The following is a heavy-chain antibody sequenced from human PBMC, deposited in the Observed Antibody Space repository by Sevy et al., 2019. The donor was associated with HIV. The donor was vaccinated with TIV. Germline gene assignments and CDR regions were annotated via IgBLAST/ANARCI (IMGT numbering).Heavy chain of an antibody. CDR3: VRDDRDGYFEY. CDR1: GYTFTGYY. J-gene: IGHJ4*02. CDR2: INPDSGGP. Sequence: ASVKVSCKASGYTFTGYYMHWVRQAPGQGLQWMGWINPDSGGPNYVPKFQGRVTLTRDTSLSTAYMELSRLKSDDTAVYYCVRDDRDGYFEYWGQGTLVTVSS. V-gene: IGHV1-2*02.